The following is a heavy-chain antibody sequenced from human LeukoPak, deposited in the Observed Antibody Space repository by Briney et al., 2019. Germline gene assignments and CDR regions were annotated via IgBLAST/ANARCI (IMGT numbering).Heavy chain of an antibody. V-gene: IGHV3-23*01. D-gene: IGHD3-10*01. J-gene: IGHJ4*02. Sequence: GGTLRLSCAASGFTFNTYGMSWVRQAPGKGLEWVSGISGSGGATYYADSVKGRFTVSRDDPHNTLYLQMNSVRAEHTAVYFCARGGVDHYGSGTYYLMYYFDHWGQGALVTVSS. CDR2: ISGSGGAT. CDR1: GFTFNTYG. CDR3: ARGGVDHYGSGTYYLMYYFDH.